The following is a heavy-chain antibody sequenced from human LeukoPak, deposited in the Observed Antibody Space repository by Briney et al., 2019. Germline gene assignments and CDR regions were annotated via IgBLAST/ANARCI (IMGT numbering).Heavy chain of an antibody. CDR3: ARFRRRQLVSAHFDY. Sequence: PSETLSLTCTVSGGSISSSSYYWGWIRQPPGKGLEWIGSIYYSGSTYYNPSLKSRVTISVDTSKNQFSLKLSSVTAADTAVYYCARFRRRQLVSAHFDYWGQGTLVTVSS. CDR1: GGSISSSSYY. CDR2: IYYSGST. V-gene: IGHV4-39*01. J-gene: IGHJ4*02. D-gene: IGHD6-13*01.